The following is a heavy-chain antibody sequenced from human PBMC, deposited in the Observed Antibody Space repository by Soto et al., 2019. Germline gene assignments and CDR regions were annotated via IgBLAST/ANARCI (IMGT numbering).Heavy chain of an antibody. V-gene: IGHV1-18*01. D-gene: IGHD3-3*01. CDR3: ARESGLISNGFWSGYSRYYYYYMDV. CDR1: GYTFTSYG. J-gene: IGHJ6*03. Sequence: ASVKVSCKASGYTFTSYGISWVRQAPGQGLEWMGWISAYNGNTNYAQKLQGRVTMTTDTSTSTAYMELRSLRSDDTAVYYCARESGLISNGFWSGYSRYYYYYMDVWGKGTTVTVSS. CDR2: ISAYNGNT.